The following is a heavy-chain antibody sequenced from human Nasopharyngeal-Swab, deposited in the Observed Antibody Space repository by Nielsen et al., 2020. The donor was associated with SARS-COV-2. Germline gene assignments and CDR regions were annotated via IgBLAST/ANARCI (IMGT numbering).Heavy chain of an antibody. V-gene: IGHV1-69*10. CDR2: IIPILPIT. CDR1: GGTFSSYG. D-gene: IGHD3-22*01. Sequence: SVKVSCKTSGGTFSSYGISWFRQAPGQGLEWMGGIIPILPITNYAQKFQDRVTITADKSTSTAYMELSRLRSDDTAVYYCARDYYDSSGYYWGHHDAFDIWGQGTMVTVSS. CDR3: ARDYYDSSGYYWGHHDAFDI. J-gene: IGHJ3*02.